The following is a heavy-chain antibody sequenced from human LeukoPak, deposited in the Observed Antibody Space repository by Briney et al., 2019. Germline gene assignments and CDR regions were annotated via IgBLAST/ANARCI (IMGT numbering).Heavy chain of an antibody. CDR3: TRLFAGNWFDP. V-gene: IGHV3-73*01. Sequence: GGSLRLSCAASGFTFSGSAMHWVRQASGKGLEWVGRIRSKSNSYATAYAASVKGRFTISRDDSQNTAYLQMNSLKTEDTAVYYCTRLFAGNWFDPWGQGTLVTVSS. CDR2: IRSKSNSYAT. J-gene: IGHJ5*02. CDR1: GFTFSGSA.